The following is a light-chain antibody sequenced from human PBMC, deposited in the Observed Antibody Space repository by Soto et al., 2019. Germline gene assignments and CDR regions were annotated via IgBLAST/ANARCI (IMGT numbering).Light chain of an antibody. Sequence: EIVLTQSPATLSLSPGERATLSCRASQSVSSSYLAWYQQKPGQAPRLLIYGASSRATGISDRFTGSGSGTDFTLTITTREPEDFAVYYCQQYGSSPRTFGLGTKVDI. CDR1: QSVSSSY. CDR3: QQYGSSPRT. V-gene: IGKV3-20*01. J-gene: IGKJ1*01. CDR2: GAS.